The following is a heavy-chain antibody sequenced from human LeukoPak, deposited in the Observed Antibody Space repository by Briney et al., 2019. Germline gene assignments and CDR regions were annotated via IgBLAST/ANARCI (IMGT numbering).Heavy chain of an antibody. V-gene: IGHV3-21*01. Sequence: GGSLRLSCAASGFTFSSYSMNWVRQAPGKGLEWVSSISSSSSYIYYADSVKGRFTISRDNAKNSLYLQMNSLRAEDTAVYYCARVGQPGSYYYYGMDVWGQGTTVTVSS. D-gene: IGHD1-26*01. CDR3: ARVGQPGSYYYYGMDV. CDR2: ISSSSSYI. J-gene: IGHJ6*02. CDR1: GFTFSSYS.